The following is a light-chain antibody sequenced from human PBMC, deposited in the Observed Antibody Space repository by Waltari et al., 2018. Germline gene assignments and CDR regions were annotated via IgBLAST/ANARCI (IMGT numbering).Light chain of an antibody. V-gene: IGKV1-5*03. CDR2: KAS. CDR1: QSISSW. J-gene: IGKJ1*01. Sequence: DIQTTQSPSTLSASVGDRVTITCRTSQSISSWLAWYQQKPGKAPKLLIYKASSLESGVPSRFSGSGSGTEFTLTISSLQPDDFATYCCQQYNSYPVGFGQGTKVEIK. CDR3: QQYNSYPVG.